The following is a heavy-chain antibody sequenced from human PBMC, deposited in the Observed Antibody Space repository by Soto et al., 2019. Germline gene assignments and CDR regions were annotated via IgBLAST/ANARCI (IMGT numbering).Heavy chain of an antibody. Sequence: QVQLVQSGAEVKKPGSSVRVSCKASGGALRNNAITWVRQAPGQGLEWMGEIIPVFGTTKFAQKFQGRLSITADKSSNTTHMDLSSLRSEDTAVYYCARAPGYTSYANRGRFDPWGQGTLVTVSS. CDR1: GGALRNNA. CDR2: IIPVFGTT. V-gene: IGHV1-69*06. J-gene: IGHJ5*02. D-gene: IGHD5-12*01. CDR3: ARAPGYTSYANRGRFDP.